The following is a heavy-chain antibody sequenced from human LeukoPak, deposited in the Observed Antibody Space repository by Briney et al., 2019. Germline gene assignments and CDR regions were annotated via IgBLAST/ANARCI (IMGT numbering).Heavy chain of an antibody. CDR1: GGSISSYY. J-gene: IGHJ6*03. V-gene: IGHV4-59*08. D-gene: IGHD3-10*01. Sequence: SETLSLTCTVSGGSISSYYWSWIRQPPGKGLEWIGYIYYSGSTNYNPSLKSRVTISVGTSKNQFSLKLSSVTAADTAVYYCARRRFGELISKGYYYFFMDVGDKGTTVTVSS. CDR3: ARRRFGELISKGYYYFFMDV. CDR2: IYYSGST.